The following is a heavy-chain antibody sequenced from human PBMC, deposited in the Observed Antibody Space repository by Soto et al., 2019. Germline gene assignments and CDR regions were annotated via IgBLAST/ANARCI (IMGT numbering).Heavy chain of an antibody. CDR3: ARHPTALLGTTAAFDI. J-gene: IGHJ3*02. D-gene: IGHD1-1*01. CDR2: IDPSDSYS. V-gene: IGHV5-10-1*03. Sequence: EVQLVQSGTEVKKPGDSLRISCTGSGYSFTSYWISWVRQMPGKGLEWMARIDPSDSYSHYSPSFRGHVTTSADKSITTAILQWSSLKASDTAVYYCARHPTALLGTTAAFDIWGQGTMVIVSS. CDR1: GYSFTSYW.